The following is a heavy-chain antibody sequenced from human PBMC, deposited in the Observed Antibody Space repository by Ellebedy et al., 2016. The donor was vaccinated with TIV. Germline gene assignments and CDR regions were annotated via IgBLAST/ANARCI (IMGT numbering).Heavy chain of an antibody. J-gene: IGHJ3*02. V-gene: IGHV3-11*01. D-gene: IGHD6-13*01. CDR1: EFTFSDYY. CDR2: IGSGGTTI. Sequence: GGSLRLSXAASEFTFSDYYMNWIRQAPGKGLEWVSYIGSGGTTIYYADSVKGRFTISRDNAKNSLYLQMNSLRAEDTAVYYCARANSASAFDIWGQGTMVTVSS. CDR3: ARANSASAFDI.